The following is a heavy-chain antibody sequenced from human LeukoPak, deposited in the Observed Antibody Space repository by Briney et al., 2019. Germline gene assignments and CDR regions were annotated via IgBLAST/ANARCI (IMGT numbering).Heavy chain of an antibody. Sequence: RPGGSLRPSCAASGFTFDDYGMSWVRQAPGKGLEWVSGINWNGGSTGYADSVKGRFTISRDNAKNSLYLQMNSLRAEDTALYYCAKSTKYYDSSGYYYEASYYFDYWGQGTLVTVSS. D-gene: IGHD3-22*01. CDR2: INWNGGST. V-gene: IGHV3-20*04. CDR1: GFTFDDYG. CDR3: AKSTKYYDSSGYYYEASYYFDY. J-gene: IGHJ4*02.